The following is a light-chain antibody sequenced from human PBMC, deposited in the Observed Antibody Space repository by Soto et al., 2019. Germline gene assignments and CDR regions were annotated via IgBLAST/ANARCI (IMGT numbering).Light chain of an antibody. CDR1: QSVSSTY. V-gene: IGKV3-20*01. Sequence: EIVLTQSPGTLSLSPGERATLSCRASQSVSSTYLAWYQQKPGQAPRLLIYDASSRATGIPDRFSSSGSGTDFTLTISRLEPEDFAVYYCQQYGSSPRMYTFGQGTKLEIK. CDR3: QQYGSSPRMYT. J-gene: IGKJ2*01. CDR2: DAS.